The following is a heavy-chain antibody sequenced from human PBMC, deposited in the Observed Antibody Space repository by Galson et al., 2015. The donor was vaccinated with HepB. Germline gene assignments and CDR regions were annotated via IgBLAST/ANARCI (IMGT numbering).Heavy chain of an antibody. CDR1: GFTVSNYY. J-gene: IGHJ3*02. D-gene: IGHD3-9*01. V-gene: IGHV3-53*01. CDR3: VRDGNDILTGYVGEFDI. CDR2: IYIGGNT. Sequence: SLRLSCAASGFTVSNYYMSWVRQAPGKGLEWVSLIYIGGNTYYADSVKGWFTISRDISKNTLYLQMNSLRAEDTAVYYCVRDGNDILTGYVGEFDIWGRGTMVTVSS.